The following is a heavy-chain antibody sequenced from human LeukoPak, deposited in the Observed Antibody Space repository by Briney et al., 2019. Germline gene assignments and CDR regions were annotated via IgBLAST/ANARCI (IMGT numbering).Heavy chain of an antibody. J-gene: IGHJ4*02. V-gene: IGHV4-59*01. Sequence: KPSETLSLTCTVSGGSISSYYWSWIRQPPGKGLEWIGYIYYSGSTYYNPSLKSRVTISVDTSKNQFSLKLSSVTAADTAVYYCARGTPFDYWGQGTLVTVSS. D-gene: IGHD2-2*01. CDR2: IYYSGST. CDR1: GGSISSYY. CDR3: ARGTPFDY.